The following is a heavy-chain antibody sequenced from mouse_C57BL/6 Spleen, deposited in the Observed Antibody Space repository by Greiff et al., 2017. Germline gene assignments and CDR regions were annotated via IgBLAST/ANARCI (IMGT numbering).Heavy chain of an antibody. CDR1: GYTFTDYY. J-gene: IGHJ2*01. CDR3: AREGLLHYFDY. Sequence: VQLQQSGPELVKPGASVKISCKASGYTFTDYYMNWVKQSHGKSLEWIGDINPNNGGTSYNQKFKGKATLTVDKSSSTAYMELRSLTSEDAAVYYCAREGLLHYFDYWGQGTTRTVSS. D-gene: IGHD2-3*01. V-gene: IGHV1-26*01. CDR2: INPNNGGT.